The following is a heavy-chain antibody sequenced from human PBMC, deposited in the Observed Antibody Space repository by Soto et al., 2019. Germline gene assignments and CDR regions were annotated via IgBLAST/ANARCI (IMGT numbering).Heavy chain of an antibody. Sequence: SETLSLTCTVSGPSISSYYWRWIRQPPGKGLEWIGYIYYSGSTNYNPSLKSRVTISVDTSKNQFSLKLSSVTAADTAVYYCASSPDCTNGVCLNWFDPWGQGTLVTVSS. J-gene: IGHJ5*02. CDR1: GPSISSYY. V-gene: IGHV4-59*01. D-gene: IGHD2-8*01. CDR2: IYYSGST. CDR3: ASSPDCTNGVCLNWFDP.